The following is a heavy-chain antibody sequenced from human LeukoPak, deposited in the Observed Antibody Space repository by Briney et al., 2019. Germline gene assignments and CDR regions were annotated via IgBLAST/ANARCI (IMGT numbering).Heavy chain of an antibody. CDR2: IYPGDSDT. CDR1: GYSFTSYW. CDR3: ARQRYCGGDCYSDWYFDL. J-gene: IGHJ2*01. Sequence: GESLKISCKGSGYSFTSYWIGWVRQMPVKGLEWVGIIYPGDSDTRYSPSFQGQVIISADKSISTAYLQWSSLKASDTAMFYCARQRYCGGDCYSDWYFDLWGRGTLVTVSS. D-gene: IGHD2-21*02. V-gene: IGHV5-51*01.